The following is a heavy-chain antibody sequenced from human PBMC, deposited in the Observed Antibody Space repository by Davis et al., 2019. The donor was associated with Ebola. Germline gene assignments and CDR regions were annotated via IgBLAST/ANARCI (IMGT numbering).Heavy chain of an antibody. CDR2: INHSGST. J-gene: IGHJ5*02. CDR3: ARHCSSTSCSWFEP. V-gene: IGHV4-34*01. Sequence: SETLSLTCAVYGGSFSGYYWSWIRQPPGKGLDWIGEINHSGSTNYKPSLKSRVTISVDTSKNQFSRKLSSVTAADTAAYYCARHCSSTSCSWFEPWGQGTLVTVSS. CDR1: GGSFSGYY. D-gene: IGHD2-2*01.